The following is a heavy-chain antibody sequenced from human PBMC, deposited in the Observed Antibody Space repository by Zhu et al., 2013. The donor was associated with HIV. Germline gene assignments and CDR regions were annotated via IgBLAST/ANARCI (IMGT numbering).Heavy chain of an antibody. Sequence: QVQLVQSGAEVKKPGASVKVSCKASGYTFTGYDINWVRQATGQGLEWMGWMNPNSGNTGYAQKFQGRVTMTRNTSISTAYMELSSLRSEDTAVYYCASAATGVREQQLVDSSGWYFFSFDYGMDVWGQGTTVTVSS. CDR2: MNPNSGNT. CDR3: ASAATGVREQQLVDSSGWYFFSFDYGMDV. CDR1: GYTFTGYD. D-gene: IGHD6-19*01. V-gene: IGHV1-8*01. J-gene: IGHJ6*02.